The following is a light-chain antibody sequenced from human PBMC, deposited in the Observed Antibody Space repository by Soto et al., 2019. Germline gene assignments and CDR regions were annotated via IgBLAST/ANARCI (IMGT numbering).Light chain of an antibody. Sequence: QSALTQPPSASGSPGQSVTISCTGTSSDVGGYNYVSWYQQHPGKAPKLMIYEVTKRPSGVPDRFSGSKSGNTASLTVSGLQADDEAEYSCSSYAGSNNVVFGGGTKLTVL. CDR3: SSYAGSNNVV. J-gene: IGLJ2*01. CDR1: SSDVGGYNY. CDR2: EVT. V-gene: IGLV2-8*01.